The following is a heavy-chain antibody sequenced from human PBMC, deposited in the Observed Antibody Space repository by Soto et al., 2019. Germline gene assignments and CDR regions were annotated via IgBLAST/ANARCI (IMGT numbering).Heavy chain of an antibody. Sequence: EVQLLESGGGLVQPGGSLRLSCAASGFTFSSYAMSWVRQAPGKGLEWVSAISGSGGSTYYADSVKGRFTISRDNSKNTLYLEMNSLRDEDTAVYYCAKDEVYSRSWTYYFDYWGQGTLVTVSS. CDR2: ISGSGGST. CDR1: GFTFSSYA. D-gene: IGHD6-13*01. CDR3: AKDEVYSRSWTYYFDY. J-gene: IGHJ4*02. V-gene: IGHV3-23*01.